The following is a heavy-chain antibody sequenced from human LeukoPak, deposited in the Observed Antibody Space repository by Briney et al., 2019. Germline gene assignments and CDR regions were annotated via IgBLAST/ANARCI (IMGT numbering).Heavy chain of an antibody. J-gene: IGHJ3*01. CDR1: GFRFANSW. CDR3: AKKRCSGYYDSGGYAIDAFDV. V-gene: IGHV5-51*01. D-gene: IGHD3-22*01. CDR2: IYPDDPDI. Sequence: GESLKISCKGSGFRFANSWIGWVRQVSGQGLEWMGTIYPDDPDIRYSPSFHGQVTISGDKSSSTVYLQGNSLKASDTAMYFCAKKRCSGYYDSGGYAIDAFDVWGQGTMVTVSS.